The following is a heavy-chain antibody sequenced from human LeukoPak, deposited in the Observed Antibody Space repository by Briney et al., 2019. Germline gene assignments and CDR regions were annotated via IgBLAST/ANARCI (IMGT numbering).Heavy chain of an antibody. D-gene: IGHD2-2*01. CDR3: ARAPIVVVPAGIGWFDP. CDR2: INTNTGNP. V-gene: IGHV7-4-1*02. Sequence: ASVKVSCKASGYTFSSYVMNGVRQAPGEGLEGMGWINTNTGNPTYAQGFTGRFVFSLDTSVSTAYLQISSLKAEDTAVYYCARAPIVVVPAGIGWFDPWGQGTLVTVSS. CDR1: GYTFSSYV. J-gene: IGHJ5*02.